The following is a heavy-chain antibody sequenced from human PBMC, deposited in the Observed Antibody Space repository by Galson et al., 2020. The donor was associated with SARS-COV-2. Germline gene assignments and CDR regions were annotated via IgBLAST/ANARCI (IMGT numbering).Heavy chain of an antibody. D-gene: IGHD5-12*01. Sequence: ASVKVSCKASGYTFTGYYMHWVRQAPGQGLEWMGWINPNSGGTNYAQKFQGRVTMTRDTSISTAYMELSRLRSDDTAVYYCARDLREMATIRGLDYWGQGTLVTVSS. V-gene: IGHV1-2*02. CDR2: INPNSGGT. CDR1: GYTFTGYY. J-gene: IGHJ4*02. CDR3: ARDLREMATIRGLDY.